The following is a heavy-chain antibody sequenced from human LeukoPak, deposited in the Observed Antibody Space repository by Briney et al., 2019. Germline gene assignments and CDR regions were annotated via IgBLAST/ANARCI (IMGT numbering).Heavy chain of an antibody. CDR1: GNLSGYR. Sequence: GESPKISCKGSGNLSGYRIGWVRQMSGKGLEWMGIIYPTDSNTKYSPSFQGQVTMSVDKSINTAYLQWSSLKASDTAMYYCARQGHSSGWSFDYWGQGTQVTISS. CDR3: ARQGHSSGWSFDY. D-gene: IGHD6-19*01. V-gene: IGHV5-51*01. J-gene: IGHJ4*02. CDR2: IYPTDSNT.